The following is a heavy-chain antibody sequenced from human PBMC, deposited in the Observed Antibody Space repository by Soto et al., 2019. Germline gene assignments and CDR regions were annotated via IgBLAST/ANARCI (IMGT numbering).Heavy chain of an antibody. D-gene: IGHD3-10*01. CDR2: IYYSGST. J-gene: IGHJ4*02. V-gene: IGHV4-39*01. CDR1: GGSISSSSYY. Sequence: SETLSLTCTVSGGSISSSSYYWGWIRQPPGKGLEWIGSIYYSGSTYYNPSLKSRVTISVDTSKNQFSLKLSSVTAADTAVYYCARQPLLSYWGQGTLVTVSS. CDR3: ARQPLLSY.